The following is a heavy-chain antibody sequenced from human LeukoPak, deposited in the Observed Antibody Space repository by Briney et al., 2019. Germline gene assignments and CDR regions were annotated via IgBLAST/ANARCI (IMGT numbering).Heavy chain of an antibody. J-gene: IGHJ6*02. CDR2: IIPILGIA. CDR1: GGTFSSYA. Sequence: ASVKVSCKASGGTFSSYAISWVRQAPGQGLEWMGRIIPILGIANYAQKFQGRVTITADKSTSTAYMELSSLRSDDTAVYYCARQWFGESSHYYGMDVWGQGTTVTVSS. D-gene: IGHD3-10*01. V-gene: IGHV1-69*04. CDR3: ARQWFGESSHYYGMDV.